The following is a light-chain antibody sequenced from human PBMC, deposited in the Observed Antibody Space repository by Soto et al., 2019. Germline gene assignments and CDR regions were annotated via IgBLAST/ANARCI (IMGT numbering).Light chain of an antibody. CDR1: QNIGSY. CDR2: TAS. J-gene: IGKJ4*01. V-gene: IGKV1-39*01. CDR3: QQSDSKPLT. Sequence: DIHMTQSPSSLSASVGYRFTTTCGASQNIGSYLNWYQQKPGKAPKLLITTASTLQSGVPSRFSGGGSATDFTLTISRLQPEDFETYYCQQSDSKPLTFGGGTKVDIK.